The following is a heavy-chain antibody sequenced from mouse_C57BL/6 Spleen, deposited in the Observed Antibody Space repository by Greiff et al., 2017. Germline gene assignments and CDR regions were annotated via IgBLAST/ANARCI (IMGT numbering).Heavy chain of an antibody. V-gene: IGHV3-6*01. J-gene: IGHJ3*01. CDR1: GYSITSGYY. CDR3: ARGSSSAWFAY. Sequence: VQLQESGPGLVKPSQSLSLTCSVTGYSITSGYYWNWIRQFPGNKLEWMGYISYDGSNNYNPSLQNRISITRDTSKNQFFLKLNSVTTEDTATYYCARGSSSAWFAYWGQGTLVTVSA. CDR2: ISYDGSN. D-gene: IGHD1-1*01.